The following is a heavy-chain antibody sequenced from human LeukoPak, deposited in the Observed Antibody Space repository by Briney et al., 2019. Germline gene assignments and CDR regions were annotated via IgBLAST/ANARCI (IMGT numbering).Heavy chain of an antibody. CDR1: GFTFSSYS. CDR3: ARDRGRGSSWYSDY. CDR2: INWNGGST. Sequence: GGSLRLSCAASGFTFSSYSMNWVRQAPGKGLEWVSGINWNGGSTGYADSVKGRFTISRDNAKNSLYLQMNSLRAEDTALYHCARDRGRGSSWYSDYWGQGTLVTVSS. J-gene: IGHJ4*02. D-gene: IGHD6-13*01. V-gene: IGHV3-20*01.